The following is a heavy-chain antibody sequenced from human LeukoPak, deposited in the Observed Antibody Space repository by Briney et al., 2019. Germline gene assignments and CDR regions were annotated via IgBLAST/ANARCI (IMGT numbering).Heavy chain of an antibody. Sequence: GGPLRLSCAASGFTFSTYWMHWVRQDPGKGRVWVSRISSDASITSYADPVKGRFTISRDNAKNTLYLQMNSLRAEDTALYYCATSARTYIGSSLDYWGQGTLVTVSS. CDR1: GFTFSTYW. D-gene: IGHD2-15*01. CDR3: ATSARTYIGSSLDY. CDR2: ISSDASIT. V-gene: IGHV3-74*01. J-gene: IGHJ4*02.